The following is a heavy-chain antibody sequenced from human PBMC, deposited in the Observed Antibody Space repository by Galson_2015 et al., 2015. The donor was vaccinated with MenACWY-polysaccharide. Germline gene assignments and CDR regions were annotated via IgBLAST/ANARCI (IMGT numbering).Heavy chain of an antibody. D-gene: IGHD6-19*01. Sequence: SLRLSCAASGFTFSSYSMNWVRQAPGKGLEWVSYISSGGTIYYADSVKGRFTISRDNAKNSLYLQMNSLRDDDTAVYYCARVRGGQWPRYSMDVWGQGTTVTVSS. CDR1: GFTFSSYS. CDR2: ISSGGTI. CDR3: ARVRGGQWPRYSMDV. J-gene: IGHJ6*02. V-gene: IGHV3-48*02.